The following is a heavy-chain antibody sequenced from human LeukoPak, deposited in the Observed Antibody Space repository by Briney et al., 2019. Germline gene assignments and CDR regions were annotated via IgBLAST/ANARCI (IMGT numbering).Heavy chain of an antibody. V-gene: IGHV3-7*01. CDR2: IKQDGSEK. J-gene: IGHJ6*03. CDR1: GFTFSTYR. Sequence: GGSLRLSCAASGFTFSTYRMSWVRQAPGKGLEGVANIKQDGSEKHYVDSVKGRFTISRDNAKNALYLQMSSLRAEDTAVYYCARVGYSSSWYSDYYMDVWGKGTTVTVSS. CDR3: ARVGYSSSWYSDYYMDV. D-gene: IGHD6-13*01.